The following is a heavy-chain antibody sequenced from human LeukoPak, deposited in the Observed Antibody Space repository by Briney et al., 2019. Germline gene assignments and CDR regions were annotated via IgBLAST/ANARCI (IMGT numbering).Heavy chain of an antibody. D-gene: IGHD4-17*01. CDR1: GGSVSSVSYY. CDR3: AREFTTVTTCDQ. Sequence: SETLSLTCTVSGGSVSSVSYYWSWIPQPPGRGLEWIGCIYYSGSTNYNPSLKSRVIKSVDTSKHQFSLKLSSVTAAETAGYCFAREFTTVTTCDQGGQGTGVTV. CDR2: IYYSGST. J-gene: IGHJ4*02. V-gene: IGHV4-61*01.